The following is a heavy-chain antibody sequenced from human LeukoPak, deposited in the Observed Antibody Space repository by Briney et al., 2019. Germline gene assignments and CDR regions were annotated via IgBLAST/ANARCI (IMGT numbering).Heavy chain of an antibody. J-gene: IGHJ4*02. D-gene: IGHD2-21*01. CDR1: GYTFTGYY. Sequence: GASVKVSCKPSGYTFTGYYMHWVRQAPGQGLEWMGWINPNSGGTNYAQKFQGRVTMTRDTSISTACMELSRLRSDDTAVYYCARDVRGGDYIPASFWGQGTLVTVSS. V-gene: IGHV1-2*02. CDR2: INPNSGGT. CDR3: ARDVRGGDYIPASF.